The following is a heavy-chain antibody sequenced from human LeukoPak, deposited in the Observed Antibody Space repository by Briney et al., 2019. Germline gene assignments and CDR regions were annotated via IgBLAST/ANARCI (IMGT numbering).Heavy chain of an antibody. Sequence: GESLNISCTGSGYSFPSYWIAWVRQMRGKGLEWMGIIYPGESDTTYSTSFQGQVTVSADKSICTAYLQWSSLKASHTAMYYCARHTGDYYDSSGYYQYFDYWGQGTLVTVSS. D-gene: IGHD3-22*01. CDR3: ARHTGDYYDSSGYYQYFDY. V-gene: IGHV5-51*01. CDR1: GYSFPSYW. CDR2: IYPGESDT. J-gene: IGHJ4*02.